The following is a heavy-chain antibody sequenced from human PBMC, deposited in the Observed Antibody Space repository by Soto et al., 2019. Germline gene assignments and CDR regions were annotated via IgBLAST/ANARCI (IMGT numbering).Heavy chain of an antibody. Sequence: SETLSLTCTVSGGSISSGGYYWSWIRQHPGKGLEWIGYIYYSGSTYYNPSLKSRVTISVDTSKNQFSLKLSSVTAADTAVYYCARVGGDYTYYYGIHAFDIWGQGTMVSVSS. V-gene: IGHV4-31*03. D-gene: IGHD3-10*01. CDR1: GGSISSGGYY. CDR2: IYYSGST. CDR3: ARVGGDYTYYYGIHAFDI. J-gene: IGHJ3*02.